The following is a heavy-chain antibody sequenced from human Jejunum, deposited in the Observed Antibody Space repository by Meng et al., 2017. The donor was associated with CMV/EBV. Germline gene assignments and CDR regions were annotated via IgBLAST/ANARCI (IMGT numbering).Heavy chain of an antibody. V-gene: IGHV4-59*01. D-gene: IGHD3-3*01. J-gene: IGHJ4*02. CDR2: IHYSEST. CDR1: GGSISSYY. CDR3: VRGVSPTEWPLEE. Sequence: TVSGGSISSYYWSWVRQSPGKGLEWLGYIHYSESTKYSPSLEDRVTMSLDRSRNQFSLRLSSVTAADTAVYFCVRGVSPTEWPLEEWGQGTLVTVSS.